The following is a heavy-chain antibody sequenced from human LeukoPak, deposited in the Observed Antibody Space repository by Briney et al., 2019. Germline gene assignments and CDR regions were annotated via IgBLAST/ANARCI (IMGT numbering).Heavy chain of an antibody. CDR1: GYTFTGYY. V-gene: IGHV1-2*02. CDR3: ARAHLTGTAPDAFDI. Sequence: ASVKVSCKASGYTFTGYYMHWVRQAPGQGLEWMGWINPNSGGTNYAQKFQGGVTMTRDTSISTAYMELSRLRSDDTAVYYCARAHLTGTAPDAFDIWGQGTMVTVSS. J-gene: IGHJ3*02. D-gene: IGHD7-27*01. CDR2: INPNSGGT.